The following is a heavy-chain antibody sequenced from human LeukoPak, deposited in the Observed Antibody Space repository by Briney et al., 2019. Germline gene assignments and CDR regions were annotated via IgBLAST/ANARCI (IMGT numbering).Heavy chain of an antibody. D-gene: IGHD2-2*01. J-gene: IGHJ4*02. CDR2: IIPIFGTA. V-gene: IGHV1-69*13. Sequence: GASVKVSCKASGYTFTGYYMHWVRQAPGQGLEWMGGIIPIFGTANYAQKFQGRVTITADESTSTAYVELSSLRSEDTAVYYCARGYCSSTSCFLDYWGQGTLVTVSS. CDR3: ARGYCSSTSCFLDY. CDR1: GYTFTGYY.